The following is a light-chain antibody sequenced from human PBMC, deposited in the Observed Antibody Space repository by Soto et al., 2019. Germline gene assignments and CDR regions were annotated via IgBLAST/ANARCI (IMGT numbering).Light chain of an antibody. V-gene: IGKV1-5*01. Sequence: DIQMTQSPSTLSASVGDRVTITCRASQSISSWLAWYQQKPGKAPKLLIYDASSLESGVPSRFSGCGSGTEFTLTISSLQPDDFATYYCQQYNSYSWTLGQGTKV. J-gene: IGKJ1*01. CDR3: QQYNSYSWT. CDR1: QSISSW. CDR2: DAS.